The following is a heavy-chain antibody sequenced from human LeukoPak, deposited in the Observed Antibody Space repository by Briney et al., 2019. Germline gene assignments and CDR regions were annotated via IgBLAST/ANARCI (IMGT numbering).Heavy chain of an antibody. CDR1: VRSINSSSYH. CDR3: ASLVYDFWSGYLGHYFDY. J-gene: IGHJ4*02. Sequence: SDTRSLTCTVSVRSINSSSYHWRWIRQPPGKGLELNAIIYYSGSIYYNPSLKNRVTISVDTSKNQFSLKLSSVTAADTAVYYCASLVYDFWSGYLGHYFDYWGQGTLVTVSS. V-gene: IGHV4-39*01. CDR2: IYYSGSI. D-gene: IGHD3-3*01.